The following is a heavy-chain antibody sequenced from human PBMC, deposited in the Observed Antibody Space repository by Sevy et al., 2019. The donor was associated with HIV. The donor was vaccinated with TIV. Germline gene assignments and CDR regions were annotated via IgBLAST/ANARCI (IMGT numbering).Heavy chain of an antibody. V-gene: IGHV3-48*03. CDR3: ARVFEPITMIVVVAIDY. D-gene: IGHD3-22*01. CDR2: ISSSGSTI. J-gene: IGHJ4*02. CDR1: GFTFSSYE. Sequence: GGSLRLSCAASGFTFSSYEMNWVRQAPGKGLEWVSYISSSGSTIYYADSVKGRLTISRDNAKNSLYLQMNSLGAEDTSVYYCARVFEPITMIVVVAIDYWGQGTLVTVSS.